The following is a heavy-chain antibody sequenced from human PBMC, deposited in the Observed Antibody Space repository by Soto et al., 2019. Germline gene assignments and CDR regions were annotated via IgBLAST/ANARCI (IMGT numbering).Heavy chain of an antibody. J-gene: IGHJ4*02. Sequence: EVQLVQSGGGLVQPGGSLRLSCAASGLTLSDHYMDWVRQTPAKGLEWIGRSRNKVIGYTTEYAASVKGRFTISRDDSKNSLYLQMHSLRTDDTAVYYCARGAPPFDDWGQGTLVTVSS. CDR2: SRNKVIGYTT. CDR1: GLTLSDHY. V-gene: IGHV3-72*01. CDR3: ARGAPPFDD.